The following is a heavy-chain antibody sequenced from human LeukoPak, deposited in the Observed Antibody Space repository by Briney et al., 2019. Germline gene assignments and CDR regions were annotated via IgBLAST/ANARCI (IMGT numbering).Heavy chain of an antibody. V-gene: IGHV4-59*01. CDR1: GGSFSGYY. Sequence: PSETLSLTCAVYGGSFSGYYWSWIRQPPGKGLEWIGYIYYSGSTNYNPSLKSRVTISVDTSKNQFSLKLSSVTAADTAVYYCARSVAGGYYYYYYMGVWGKGTTVTISS. CDR3: ARSVAGGYYYYYYMGV. CDR2: IYYSGST. J-gene: IGHJ6*03. D-gene: IGHD6-19*01.